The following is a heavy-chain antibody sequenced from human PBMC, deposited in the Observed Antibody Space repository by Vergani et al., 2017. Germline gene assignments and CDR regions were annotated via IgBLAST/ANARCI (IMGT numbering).Heavy chain of an antibody. J-gene: IGHJ4*02. V-gene: IGHV3-30*02. CDR3: AXYLRDSTDGLPDS. CDR2: IGKDVINT. Sequence: QVQLVESAGGVVQPGGSLRLSCAASGFTFSNFGMHWIRQAPGKGLEWLAYIGKDVINTRYRDAVKGRFTVSRDNSKDILYLQMDSLRSEDTALYYCAXYLRDSTDGLPDSWGPGTLVIVSS. D-gene: IGHD2-21*02. CDR1: GFTFSNFG.